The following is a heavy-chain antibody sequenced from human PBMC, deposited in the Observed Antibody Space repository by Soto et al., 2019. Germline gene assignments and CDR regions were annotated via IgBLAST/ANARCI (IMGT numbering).Heavy chain of an antibody. Sequence: EVQLVESGGGLVQPGGSLRLSCEASGFTFRNYDIHWVRQGTGKGLEWVSGISAAGDPYYADSVEGRFTISRENSQNSVFLQMNSLRVVDTAVYYCARAARDFYGLEVWGEGTTVIVSS. V-gene: IGHV3-13*05. CDR1: GFTFRNYD. CDR3: ARAARDFYGLEV. J-gene: IGHJ6*04. CDR2: ISAAGDP.